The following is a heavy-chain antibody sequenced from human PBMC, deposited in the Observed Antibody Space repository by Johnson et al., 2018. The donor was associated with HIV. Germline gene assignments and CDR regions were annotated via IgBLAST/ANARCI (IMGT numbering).Heavy chain of an antibody. CDR2: VTSAGSST. CDR3: AKHRFDI. CDR1: GFTFSTYW. Sequence: VQLVESGGGLVQPGGSLRLSCAASGFTFSTYWMHWVRQAPGKGLVWISRVTSAGSSTTYADSVKGRFTISRDNAKNTLYLQMNSLRAEDTAVYYCAKHRFDIWGQGTMVTVSS. J-gene: IGHJ3*02. V-gene: IGHV3-74*01.